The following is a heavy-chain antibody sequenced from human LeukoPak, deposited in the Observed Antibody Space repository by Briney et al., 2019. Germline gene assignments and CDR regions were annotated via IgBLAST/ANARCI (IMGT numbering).Heavy chain of an antibody. CDR1: GFTFSSYS. D-gene: IGHD3-10*02. Sequence: GGSLRLSCAASGFTFSSYSMNWVRQAPGKGLEWVSYISSSSSTIYYADSVRGRFTVSRDNAKNSLYLQMNSLRAEDTAVYYCAELGITMIGGVWGKGTTVTISS. V-gene: IGHV3-48*04. CDR3: AELGITMIGGV. J-gene: IGHJ6*04. CDR2: ISSSSSTI.